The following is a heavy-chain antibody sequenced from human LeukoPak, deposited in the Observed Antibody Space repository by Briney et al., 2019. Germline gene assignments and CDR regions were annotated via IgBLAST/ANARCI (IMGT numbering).Heavy chain of an antibody. V-gene: IGHV3-23*01. J-gene: IGHJ4*02. CDR1: GFTFTNYA. D-gene: IGHD2-15*01. CDR3: AKDPCSGGSCYSSPTDY. Sequence: GGSLRLSCAASGFTFTNYAMTWVRRAPGKGLEWVSSISASGVMTYYADSVKGRFTVSRDNSKNTLYLQMNSLRAEDTAVYYCAKDPCSGGSCYSSPTDYWGQGTLVTVSS. CDR2: ISASGVMT.